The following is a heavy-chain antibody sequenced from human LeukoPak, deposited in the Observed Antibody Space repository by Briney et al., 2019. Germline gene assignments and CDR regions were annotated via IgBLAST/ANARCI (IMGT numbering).Heavy chain of an antibody. J-gene: IGHJ5*02. D-gene: IGHD3-3*01. Sequence: SETLSLTCTVSGGSISSYYWSWIRQPAGKGLEWIGRIYTSGSTNYNPSLKSRVTISVDTSKNQFSLKLSSVTAADTAVYYCARYFGVAPFNWFDPWGQGTLVTVSS. CDR1: GGSISSYY. CDR3: ARYFGVAPFNWFDP. CDR2: IYTSGST. V-gene: IGHV4-4*07.